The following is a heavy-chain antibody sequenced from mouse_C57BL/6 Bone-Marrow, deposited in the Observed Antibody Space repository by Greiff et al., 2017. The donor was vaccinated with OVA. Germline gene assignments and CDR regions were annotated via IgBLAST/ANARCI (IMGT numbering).Heavy chain of an antibody. CDR2: INYDGSST. Sequence: EVQLQESEGGLVQPGSSMKLSCTASGFTFSDYYMAWVRQVPEKGLEWVANINYDGSSTYYLDSLKSRFIISRDNAKNILYLQMSSLKSEDTATYYCARRGYSNYDAMDYWGQGTSVTVSS. D-gene: IGHD2-5*01. CDR3: ARRGYSNYDAMDY. CDR1: GFTFSDYY. J-gene: IGHJ4*01. V-gene: IGHV5-16*01.